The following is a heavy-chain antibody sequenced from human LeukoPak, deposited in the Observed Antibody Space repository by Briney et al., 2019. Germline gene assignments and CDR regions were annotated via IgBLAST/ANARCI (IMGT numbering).Heavy chain of an antibody. D-gene: IGHD3-22*01. CDR1: GFSLSTTGVG. CDR3: VRLNGYPRRWFDP. V-gene: IGHV2-5*02. J-gene: IGHJ5*02. CDR2: IYWDGDD. Sequence: SGPTLVKPTQTLTLTCTFSGFSLSTTGVGVGWVRQPPGKAPEWLSLIYWDGDDRYTPSLKSRLTITKDTSKNQVVLIMTNMHPVDTATYYCVRLNGYPRRWFDPWGQGTLVTVSS.